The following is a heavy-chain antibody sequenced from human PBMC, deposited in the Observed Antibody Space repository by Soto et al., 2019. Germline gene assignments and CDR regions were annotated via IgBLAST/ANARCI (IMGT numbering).Heavy chain of an antibody. D-gene: IGHD2-2*01. Sequence: RASVKVSCKASGYTFTGYYMHWVRQAPGQGLEWMGWINPNSGGTNYAQKFQGRVTMTRDTSISTAYMELSRLRSDDTAVYYCASGDCSSTSCCWKYYYYYGMDVWGQGTTVTVSS. CDR2: INPNSGGT. J-gene: IGHJ6*02. CDR3: ASGDCSSTSCCWKYYYYYGMDV. CDR1: GYTFTGYY. V-gene: IGHV1-2*02.